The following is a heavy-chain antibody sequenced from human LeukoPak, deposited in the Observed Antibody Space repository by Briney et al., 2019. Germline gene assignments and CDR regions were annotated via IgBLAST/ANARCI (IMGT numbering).Heavy chain of an antibody. CDR1: GGSISNYY. J-gene: IGHJ4*02. Sequence: PSETLSLTCTVSGGSISNYYWSWLRQPPGKGLEWIGYIYYSGGTNYNPSLKSRVTISIDSSRNEFSLKLSSVTAADTAVYYCAAESERWLVRSWGQGTLVTVSS. CDR3: AAESERWLVRS. V-gene: IGHV4-59*01. CDR2: IYYSGGT. D-gene: IGHD6-19*01.